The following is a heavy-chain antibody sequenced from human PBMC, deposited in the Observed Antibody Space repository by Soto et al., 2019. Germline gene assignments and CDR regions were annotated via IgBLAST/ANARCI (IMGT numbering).Heavy chain of an antibody. Sequence: SETLSLTCTVSGGSISSGGYYWSWIRQPPGKGLEWIGYIYYSGSTYYNPSLKSRVTISVDTSKNQFSLKLSSVTAADTAVYYCARGGDVWGSYRSRGYFDYWGQGTLVTVSS. CDR2: IYYSGST. CDR1: GGSISSGGYY. D-gene: IGHD3-16*02. J-gene: IGHJ4*02. CDR3: ARGGDVWGSYRSRGYFDY. V-gene: IGHV4-30-4*01.